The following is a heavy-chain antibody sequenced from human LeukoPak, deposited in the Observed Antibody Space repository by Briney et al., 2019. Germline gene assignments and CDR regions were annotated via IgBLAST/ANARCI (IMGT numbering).Heavy chain of an antibody. V-gene: IGHV1-18*04. CDR1: GYTFTGYY. CDR3: ARDRLGYCSSTSCSPFDY. CDR2: ISVYNGNT. D-gene: IGHD2-2*01. Sequence: ASVKVSCKASGYTFTGYYMHWVRQAPGQGLEWMGWISVYNGNTKYAQKFQGRVTTTTDTSTSTAYMELRSLRSDDTAVYYCARDRLGYCSSTSCSPFDYWGQGTLVTVST. J-gene: IGHJ4*02.